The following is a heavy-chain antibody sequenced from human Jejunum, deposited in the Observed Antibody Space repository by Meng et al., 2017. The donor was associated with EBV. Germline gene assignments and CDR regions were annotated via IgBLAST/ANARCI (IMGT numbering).Heavy chain of an antibody. J-gene: IGHJ5*02. V-gene: IGHV3-72*01. CDR3: ADLGTSPLGP. CDR2: IRNIPRGYTA. D-gene: IGHD3-16*01. Sequence: ELQHVDSGGVFFQRARSPRISHAASELTFSDHYMNWSRQAPGKGLEWLGLIRNIPRGYTAEYAASVKGRFTIARDDSRNSLYLQMNSLKTEDTAVYYCADLGTSPLGPRGQGTLVTVSS. CDR1: ELTFSDHY.